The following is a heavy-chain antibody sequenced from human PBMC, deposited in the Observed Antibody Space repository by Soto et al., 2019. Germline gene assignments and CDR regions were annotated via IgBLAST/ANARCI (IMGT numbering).Heavy chain of an antibody. CDR2: IYYSGST. CDR1: GGSISSGGYY. V-gene: IGHV4-31*03. D-gene: IGHD3-10*01. Sequence: QVHLQESVPGLVKPSQTLSLTCTVSGGSISSGGYYWSWIRQHPGKGLEWIGYIYYSGSTYYNPSLKSRVTISVDTSKNQFSLKLSSVTAADTAVYYCARSTSAYGSGHYYGMDVWGQGTTVTVSS. CDR3: ARSTSAYGSGHYYGMDV. J-gene: IGHJ6*02.